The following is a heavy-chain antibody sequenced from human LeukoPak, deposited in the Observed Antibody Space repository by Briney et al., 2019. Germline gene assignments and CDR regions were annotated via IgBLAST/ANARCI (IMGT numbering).Heavy chain of an antibody. CDR2: IYNSGTT. V-gene: IGHV4-34*01. D-gene: IGHD3-10*01. J-gene: IGHJ4*02. CDR3: ARRYYYNLGSFPFDF. Sequence: SETLSLTCAVYGGSFSGYFWSWIRQSSGKGLEWIGEIYNSGTTNYNPSLNSRVTISEDTSKNQFYLNLSSVTAADTAVYYCARRYYYNLGSFPFDFWGQGTLVTVSS. CDR1: GGSFSGYF.